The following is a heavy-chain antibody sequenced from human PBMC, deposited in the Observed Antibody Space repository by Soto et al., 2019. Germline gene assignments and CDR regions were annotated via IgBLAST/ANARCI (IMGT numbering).Heavy chain of an antibody. CDR2: IKQDGTEK. V-gene: IGHV3-7*01. J-gene: IGHJ4*02. D-gene: IGHD3-16*01. CDR1: GFIFSDYW. Sequence: PGGSLRVSCAASGFIFSDYWMNWVRQTPGKGLEWVANIKQDGTEKYYVDSVKGRFTISRDNAKNSLYLQMNSLRAEDTAVYYCAKSSTSLDYWGQGTLVTVSS. CDR3: AKSSTSLDY.